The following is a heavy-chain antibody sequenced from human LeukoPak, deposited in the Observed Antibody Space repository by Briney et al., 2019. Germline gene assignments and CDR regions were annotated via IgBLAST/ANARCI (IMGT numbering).Heavy chain of an antibody. CDR2: INHSGGT. D-gene: IGHD1-26*01. V-gene: IGHV4-34*01. CDR3: AVGATPGVFDY. Sequence: PSETLSLTCGAYGGSFSGYYWSWIRQPPGKGLEWIGEINHSGGTNYNSSLKSRVTLAVDTSKNHFSLNLNSVTAADTALYFCAVGATPGVFDYWGQGTLVTVSS. J-gene: IGHJ4*02. CDR1: GGSFSGYY.